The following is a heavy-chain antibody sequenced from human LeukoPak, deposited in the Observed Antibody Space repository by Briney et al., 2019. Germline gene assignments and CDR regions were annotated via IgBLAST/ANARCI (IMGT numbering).Heavy chain of an antibody. CDR3: ARRYYYGSGSYYSWFDP. CDR1: GYTFTSYD. J-gene: IGHJ5*02. V-gene: IGHV1-8*01. D-gene: IGHD3-10*01. CDR2: MNPNSGNT. Sequence: ASVKVSCKASGYTFTSYDINWVRQATGQGLEWMGWMNPNSGNTGYAQKFQGRVTMTRNTSISTAYMELSSLRSEETAVYYCARRYYYGSGSYYSWFDPWGQGTLVTVSS.